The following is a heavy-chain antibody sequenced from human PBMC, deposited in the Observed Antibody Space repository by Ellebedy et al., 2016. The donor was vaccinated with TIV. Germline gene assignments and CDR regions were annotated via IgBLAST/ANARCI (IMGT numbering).Heavy chain of an antibody. CDR2: IYYSGST. Sequence: SETLSLXXTVSGGSISSGDYYWSWIRQPPGKGLEWIGYIYYSGSTYYNPSLKSRVTISVDTSKNQFSLKLSSVTAADTAVYYCARCKPLSMSNLSYNWFDPWGQGTLVTVSS. J-gene: IGHJ5*02. D-gene: IGHD2/OR15-2a*01. CDR3: ARCKPLSMSNLSYNWFDP. V-gene: IGHV4-30-4*01. CDR1: GGSISSGDYY.